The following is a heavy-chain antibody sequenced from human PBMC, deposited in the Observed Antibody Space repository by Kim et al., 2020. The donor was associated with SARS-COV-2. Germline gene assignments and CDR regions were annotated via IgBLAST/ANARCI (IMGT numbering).Heavy chain of an antibody. CDR2: ISSSGSTI. Sequence: GGSLRLSCAASGFTFSDYYMSWIRQAPGKGLEWVSYISSSGSTIYYADSVKGRFTISRDNAKNSLYLQMNSLRAEDTAVYYCARDSLLYYYDSSGYLLDYWGQGTLVTVSS. CDR3: ARDSLLYYYDSSGYLLDY. D-gene: IGHD3-22*01. J-gene: IGHJ4*02. CDR1: GFTFSDYY. V-gene: IGHV3-11*01.